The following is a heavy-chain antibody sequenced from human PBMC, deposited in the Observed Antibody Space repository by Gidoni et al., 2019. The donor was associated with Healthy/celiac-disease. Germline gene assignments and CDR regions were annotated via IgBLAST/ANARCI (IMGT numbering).Heavy chain of an antibody. D-gene: IGHD3-22*01. CDR1: GFTVSSNY. V-gene: IGHV3-66*02. Sequence: EVQLVESGGGLVQPGGSLRLSCAASGFTVSSNYMSLVRQAPGKGLEWVSVIYSGGSTYYADAVKGRFTISRDNSKNTLYLQMNSLRAEDTAVYYCARDSTYYYDSSGYYGGVYYYYGMDVWGQGTTVTVSS. J-gene: IGHJ6*02. CDR3: ARDSTYYYDSSGYYGGVYYYYGMDV. CDR2: IYSGGST.